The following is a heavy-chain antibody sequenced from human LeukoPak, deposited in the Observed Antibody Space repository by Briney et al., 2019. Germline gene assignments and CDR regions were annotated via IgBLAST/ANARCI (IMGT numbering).Heavy chain of an antibody. D-gene: IGHD3-9*01. Sequence: GSSVKVSCKASGYTFTSYYMHWVRQAPGQGLEWMGIINPSGGSTSYAQKFQGRVTMTRDTSTSTVYMELSSLRSEDTAVYYCARGQLGSGYFDWLSAYYFDYWGQGTLVTVSS. J-gene: IGHJ4*02. CDR3: ARGQLGSGYFDWLSAYYFDY. CDR1: GYTFTSYY. V-gene: IGHV1-46*01. CDR2: INPSGGST.